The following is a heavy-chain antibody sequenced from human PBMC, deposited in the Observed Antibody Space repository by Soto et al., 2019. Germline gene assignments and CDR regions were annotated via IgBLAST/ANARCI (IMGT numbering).Heavy chain of an antibody. Sequence: EVQLVESGGGLVQPGGSLRLSCAASGFTFSNYWIHWVRQAPGKGLVWVSRINSDGTTTNYADSVKGRFTISRDNARNTVFLQMNSLRAEDTAIYYRAKSARGIYGDYDRGQGTLVTVSS. CDR2: INSDGTTT. V-gene: IGHV3-74*02. CDR1: GFTFSNYW. D-gene: IGHD4-17*01. CDR3: AKSARGIYGDYD. J-gene: IGHJ4*02.